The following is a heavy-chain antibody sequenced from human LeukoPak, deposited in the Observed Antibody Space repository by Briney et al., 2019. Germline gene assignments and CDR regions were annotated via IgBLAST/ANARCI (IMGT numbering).Heavy chain of an antibody. J-gene: IGHJ4*02. Sequence: GGSLRLSCAASGFIFSSYGMHWVRQAPGKGLEWVAFIRYDGSNKYYADSVKGRFTISRDNSKNTLYLQMNSLRAEDTAVYYCAKDRWELPEHYFDYWGQGTLVTVSS. V-gene: IGHV3-30*02. CDR1: GFIFSSYG. CDR2: IRYDGSNK. CDR3: AKDRWELPEHYFDY. D-gene: IGHD1-26*01.